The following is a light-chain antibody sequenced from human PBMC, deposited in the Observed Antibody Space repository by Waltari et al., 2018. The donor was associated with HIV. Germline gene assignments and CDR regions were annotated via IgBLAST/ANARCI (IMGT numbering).Light chain of an antibody. CDR2: GAS. CDR1: QSVPRSY. CDR3: HQYGSSPGT. V-gene: IGKV3-20*01. J-gene: IGKJ1*01. Sequence: DIVLTPSPGTLSLSPGARATLPCRASQSVPRSYLAWDQQKPGQAPRLLIYGASSRATGIPDRFSGSGSGTDFTLTIRRLEPEDFVVYYCHQYGSSPGTFGQGTKVEIK.